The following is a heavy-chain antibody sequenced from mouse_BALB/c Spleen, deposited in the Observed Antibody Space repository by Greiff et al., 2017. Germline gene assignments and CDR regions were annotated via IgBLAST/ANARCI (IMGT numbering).Heavy chain of an antibody. J-gene: IGHJ4*01. D-gene: IGHD2-3*01. V-gene: IGHV2-6-2*01. CDR1: GFSLTSYG. Sequence: VQGVESGPDLVAPSQSLSITCTVSGFSLTSYGVHWVRQPPGKGLEWLVVIWSDGSTTYNSALKSRLSISKDNSKSQVFLKMNSLQTDDTAMYYCASSYDGYYLYAMDYWGQGTSVTGSS. CDR3: ASSYDGYYLYAMDY. CDR2: IWSDGST.